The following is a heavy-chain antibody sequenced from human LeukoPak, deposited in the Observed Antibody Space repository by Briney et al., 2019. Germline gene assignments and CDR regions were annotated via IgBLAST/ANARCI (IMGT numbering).Heavy chain of an antibody. CDR2: ILYDGTNK. J-gene: IGHJ4*02. Sequence: GGSLRLSCAASGFTFSSFGMHWVRQAPGQGLEWVAFILYDGTNKYYADSVKGRFTISRDNAKNTLYLQMNSLRAEDTAVYYCASLGRSFDYWGQGTLVTVSS. CDR1: GFTFSSFG. CDR3: ASLGRSFDY. V-gene: IGHV3-30*02. D-gene: IGHD1-26*01.